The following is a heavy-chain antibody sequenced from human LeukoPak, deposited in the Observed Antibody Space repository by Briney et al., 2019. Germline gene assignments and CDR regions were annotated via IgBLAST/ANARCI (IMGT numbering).Heavy chain of an antibody. D-gene: IGHD5-12*01. CDR1: GFTFSSYS. CDR2: IKSKTDGGTT. V-gene: IGHV3-15*01. CDR3: TGGPSGYGDY. J-gene: IGHJ4*02. Sequence: GGSLRLSCAASGFTFSSYSMNWVRQAPGKGLEWVGRIKSKTDGGTTDYAAPVKGRFTISRDDSKNTLYLQMNSLKTEDTAAYYCTGGPSGYGDYWGQGTLVTVSS.